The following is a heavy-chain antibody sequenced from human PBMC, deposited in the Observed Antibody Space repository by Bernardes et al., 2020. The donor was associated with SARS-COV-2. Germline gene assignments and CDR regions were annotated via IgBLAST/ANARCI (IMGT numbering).Heavy chain of an antibody. CDR2: IYTDGST. CDR3: ARVVTYAFDI. CDR1: GFSVSSNY. D-gene: IGHD2-21*02. Sequence: GSLRLSCAASGFSVSSNYLSWVRQAPGKGLAWVSVIYTDGSTYYADSVKGRFTISGDNSKNTLYLQMNSLRAEDTAMYYCARVVTYAFDIWGQGTMVTVSS. J-gene: IGHJ3*02. V-gene: IGHV3-53*01.